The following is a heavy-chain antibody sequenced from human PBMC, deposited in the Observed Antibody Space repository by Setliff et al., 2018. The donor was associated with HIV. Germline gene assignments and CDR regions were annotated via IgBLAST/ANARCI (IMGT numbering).Heavy chain of an antibody. CDR1: GYTFTSYP. CDR2: INTSGGSA. J-gene: IGHJ4*01. Sequence: ASVKVSCKASGYTFTSYPMHWVRQAPGQGLEWMGVINTSGGSAGYAEKFRGRVTMTRDTSTNTVYLDLRNLRSEDTAVYYCARNQGDASGWYAGDYWGHGTLVTVSS. V-gene: IGHV1-46*01. D-gene: IGHD6-19*01. CDR3: ARNQGDASGWYAGDY.